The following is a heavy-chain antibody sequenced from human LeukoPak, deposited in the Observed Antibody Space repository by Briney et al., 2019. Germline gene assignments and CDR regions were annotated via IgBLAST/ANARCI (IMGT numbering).Heavy chain of an antibody. J-gene: IGHJ6*02. CDR1: GYTFTSYG. V-gene: IGHV1-18*01. CDR3: ARDGYSGYDPFGYYYYGMDV. Sequence: VASVKVSCKASGYTFTSYGISWVRQAPGQGLEWMGWISAYNGNTNYAQKLQGRVTMTTDTSTSPAYMELRSLRSDDTAVYYCARDGYSGYDPFGYYYYGMDVWGQGTTVTVSS. CDR2: ISAYNGNT. D-gene: IGHD5-12*01.